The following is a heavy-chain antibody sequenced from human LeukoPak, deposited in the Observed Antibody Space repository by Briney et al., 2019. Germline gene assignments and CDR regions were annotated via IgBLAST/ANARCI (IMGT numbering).Heavy chain of an antibody. Sequence: SETLSLTCTVSGDSLNEYYWSWVRQPPGKGLELIGYVFYTGRTNYKPSLKNRVTISLDTSKNQFSLRLSSVTAADTAVYYCARYGYYAYDYWGQGNLVTVSS. V-gene: IGHV4-59*01. CDR2: VFYTGRT. CDR1: GDSLNEYY. J-gene: IGHJ4*02. D-gene: IGHD3-3*01. CDR3: ARYGYYAYDY.